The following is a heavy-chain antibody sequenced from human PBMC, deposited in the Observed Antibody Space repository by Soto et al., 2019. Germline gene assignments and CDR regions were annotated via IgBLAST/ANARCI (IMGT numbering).Heavy chain of an antibody. CDR2: IFNRGNT. CDR3: ARTGYCSSTSCPISRTYYYYYMDV. V-gene: IGHV4-39*01. J-gene: IGHJ6*03. CDR1: GGSISTTAYY. Sequence: SETLSLTCTVSGGSISTTAYYWDWVRQPPGKGLEWIGSIFNRGNTFYNPSLKSRVSLSTDTSKNQFSLNLSSVTAADTAVYYCARTGYCSSTSCPISRTYYYYYMDVWGKGTTVTVSS. D-gene: IGHD2-2*01.